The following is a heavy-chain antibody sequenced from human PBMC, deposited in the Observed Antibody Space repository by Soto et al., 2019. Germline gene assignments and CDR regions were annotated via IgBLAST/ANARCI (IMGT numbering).Heavy chain of an antibody. D-gene: IGHD5-12*01. CDR2: ISYDGSNK. CDR1: GFTFSSYG. CDR3: AKVGDGYNFDYYGMDV. Sequence: QVQLVESGGGVVQPGRSLRLSCAASGFTFSSYGMHWVRQAPGKGLEWVAVISYDGSNKYYADSVKGRFTISRDNSNDTLYLQMNSLRAEDTAVYYCAKVGDGYNFDYYGMDVWGQGTTVTVSS. V-gene: IGHV3-30*18. J-gene: IGHJ6*02.